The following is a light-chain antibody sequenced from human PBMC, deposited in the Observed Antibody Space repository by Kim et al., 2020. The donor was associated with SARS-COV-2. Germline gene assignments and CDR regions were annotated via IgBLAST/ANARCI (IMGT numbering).Light chain of an antibody. Sequence: RVTINCKSSQSLYNSNNKNYLSWYQQKPGQPPKLLMYWASTRESGVPDRFSGSGSGTDFTLTISSLQAEDVAVYYCHQYLTDPLTFGGGTKVDIK. CDR1: QSLYNSNNKNY. CDR3: HQYLTDPLT. CDR2: WAS. V-gene: IGKV4-1*01. J-gene: IGKJ4*01.